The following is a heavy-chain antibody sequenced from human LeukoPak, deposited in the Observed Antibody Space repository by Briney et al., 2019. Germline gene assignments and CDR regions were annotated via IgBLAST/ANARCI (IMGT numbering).Heavy chain of an antibody. Sequence: GGSLRLSCAASGFTFSSYAMSWVRQAPGKGLEWVSAISGSGGSTYYADSVKGRFTISRDNSKNTLYLQMNSLRAEDTAVYYCANRRILTGREDYWGQGTLVTVSS. J-gene: IGHJ4*02. CDR2: ISGSGGST. D-gene: IGHD3-9*01. CDR1: GFTFSSYA. CDR3: ANRRILTGREDY. V-gene: IGHV3-23*01.